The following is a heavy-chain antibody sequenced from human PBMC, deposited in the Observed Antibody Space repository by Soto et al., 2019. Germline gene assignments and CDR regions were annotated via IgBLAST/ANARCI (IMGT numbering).Heavy chain of an antibody. CDR2: IIPIFGTA. CDR1: GGTFSSYA. V-gene: IGHV1-69*06. Sequence: QVQLVQSGAEVKKPGSSVKVSCKASGGTFSSYAISWVRQAPGQGLEWMGGIIPIFGTANYAQKFQGRVTITADKSTSTAYMELSSMRSEDTAVYYCASVGRELIGDYYFDYWGQGTLVTVSS. J-gene: IGHJ4*02. CDR3: ASVGRELIGDYYFDY. D-gene: IGHD1-26*01.